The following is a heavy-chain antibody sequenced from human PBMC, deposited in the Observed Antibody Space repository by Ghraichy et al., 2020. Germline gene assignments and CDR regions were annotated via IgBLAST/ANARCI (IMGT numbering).Heavy chain of an antibody. Sequence: GGSLRLSCSASGFTFSSCAMHWVRQAPGKGLECVSAISSDGGSTYYTDSVKGRFTISRDNSKNTLDLQMSSLRPEDTAVYYCVKTLKYSASPLDYWGQGTQVTVSS. CDR3: VKTLKYSASPLDY. J-gene: IGHJ4*02. D-gene: IGHD5-18*01. V-gene: IGHV3-64D*06. CDR1: GFTFSSCA. CDR2: ISSDGGST.